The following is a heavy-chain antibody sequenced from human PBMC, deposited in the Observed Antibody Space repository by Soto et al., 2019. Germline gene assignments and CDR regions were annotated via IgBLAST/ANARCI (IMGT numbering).Heavy chain of an antibody. CDR1: GYSFTSYW. CDR2: IYPGDSDT. V-gene: IGHV5-51*01. CDR3: ARRVAATRYYYYYYGMDV. D-gene: IGHD2-15*01. J-gene: IGHJ6*02. Sequence: PRESLKISCKGSGYSFTSYWIGWVRQMPGKGLEWMGIIYPGDSDTRYSPSFQGQVTISADKSISTAYLQWSSLKASDTAMYYCARRVAATRYYYYYYGMDVWGQGTTVTVSS.